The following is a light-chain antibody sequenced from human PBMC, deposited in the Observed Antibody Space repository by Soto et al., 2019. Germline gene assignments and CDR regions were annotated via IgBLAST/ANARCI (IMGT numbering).Light chain of an antibody. CDR2: GAS. CDR1: QSVSSN. J-gene: IGKJ4*01. Sequence: EIVMTQSTATLSVSPGERATLSCRASQSVSSNLAWYQQKPGQAPRLLIYGASTRATGIPARFSGSGSGTEFTLTISSLQSEDFAVYFCQQYYSWPPLTFGGGTKVEIK. CDR3: QQYYSWPPLT. V-gene: IGKV3-15*01.